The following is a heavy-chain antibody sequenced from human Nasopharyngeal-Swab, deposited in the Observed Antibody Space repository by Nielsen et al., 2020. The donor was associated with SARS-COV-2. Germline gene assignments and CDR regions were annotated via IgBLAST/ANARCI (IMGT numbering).Heavy chain of an antibody. CDR1: GFTFSSYA. V-gene: IGHV3-23*03. D-gene: IGHD4-17*01. CDR2: IYSGGSST. Sequence: GESLKISCAASGFTFSSYAMSWVRQAPGKGLEWVSVIYSGGSSTYYADSVKGRFTISRDNSKNTLYLQMNSLRAEDTAVYYCARDNDYGDYALYYYYYGMDVWGQGTTVTVSS. J-gene: IGHJ6*02. CDR3: ARDNDYGDYALYYYYYGMDV.